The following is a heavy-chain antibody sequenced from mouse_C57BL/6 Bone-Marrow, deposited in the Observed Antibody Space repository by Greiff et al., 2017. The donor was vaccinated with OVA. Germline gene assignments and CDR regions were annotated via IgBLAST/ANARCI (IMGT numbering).Heavy chain of an antibody. D-gene: IGHD1-1*02. CDR1: GYTFTNYW. CDR3: ARGGVLWGVYAMDY. Sequence: QVQLQQSGAELVRPGTSVKMSCKASGYTFTNYWIGWAKQRPGHGLEWIGDIYPGGGYTNYNEKFKGKATLTADKSSSTAYMQFSSLTSEDSAIYYGARGGVLWGVYAMDYWGQGTSVTVSS. J-gene: IGHJ4*01. V-gene: IGHV1-63*01. CDR2: IYPGGGYT.